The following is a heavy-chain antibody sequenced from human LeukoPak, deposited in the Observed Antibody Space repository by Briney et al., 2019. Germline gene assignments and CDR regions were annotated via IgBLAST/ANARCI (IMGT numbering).Heavy chain of an antibody. CDR2: MNPNSGNT. J-gene: IGHJ5*02. CDR3: ARTDYHGLDSDNWFDP. CDR1: GYTFTSYD. Sequence: ASVKVSCKASGYTFTSYDINWVRQATGQGLEWMGWMNPNSGNTGYAQKFQGRITMTRNTSISTAYMELSGLRSEDTAVYYCARTDYHGLDSDNWFDPWGQGTLVTVSS. V-gene: IGHV1-8*01. D-gene: IGHD3-10*01.